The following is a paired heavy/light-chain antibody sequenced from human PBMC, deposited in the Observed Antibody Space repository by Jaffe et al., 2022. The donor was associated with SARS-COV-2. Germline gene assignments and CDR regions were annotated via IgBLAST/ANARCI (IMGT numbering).Light chain of an antibody. CDR2: AAS. V-gene: IGKV3-20*01. CDR3: QQYGSSPPLT. J-gene: IGKJ4*01. CDR1: QSVSSSY. Sequence: EIVLTQSPGTLSLSPGERATLSCRASQSVSSSYLAWYQQKAGQAPRLLIYAASSRATGIPDRFSGSGSGTDFTLTISRLEPEDFAVYYCQQYGSSPPLTFGGGTKVEIK.
Heavy chain of an antibody. D-gene: IGHD2-15*01. Sequence: EVQLVESGGGLVQPGGSLRLSCAASGFTVSSNYMTWVRQAPGKGLEWVSVIYSGGSTYYADSVKGRFTISRDNSKNTLYLQMNSLRAEDTAVYYCARGSAEFRPGYCSGGSCSSSYYYGMDVWGQGTTVTVSS. CDR1: GFTVSSNY. V-gene: IGHV3-66*02. J-gene: IGHJ6*02. CDR3: ARGSAEFRPGYCSGGSCSSSYYYGMDV. CDR2: IYSGGST.